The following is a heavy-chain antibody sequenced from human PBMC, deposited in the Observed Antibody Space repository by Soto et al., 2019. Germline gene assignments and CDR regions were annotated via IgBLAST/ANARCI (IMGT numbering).Heavy chain of an antibody. CDR2: ISSKANSYAT. J-gene: IGHJ6*01. CDR3: TIQRDIVLMVDAISYYGMDV. CDR1: GFTFSGSA. D-gene: IGHD2-8*01. V-gene: IGHV3-73*02. Sequence: EVQLVESGGGLVQPGGSLKLSCAASGFTFSGSAMHWVRQASGKGLEWVGRISSKANSYATAYAASVKGRFTISRDDSKNTAYLQMNSLKTEDTAVYYCTIQRDIVLMVDAISYYGMDVCCQGTTVTVSS.